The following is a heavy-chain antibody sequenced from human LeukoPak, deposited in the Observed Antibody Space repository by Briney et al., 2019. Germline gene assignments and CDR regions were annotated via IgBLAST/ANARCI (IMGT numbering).Heavy chain of an antibody. Sequence: PGGSLRLSCAASGFTFSSYWMSWVSQAPGKGLEWVANIKQDGSEKYYVDSVKGRFTISRDNAKNSLYLQMNSLRAEDTAVYYCARDGLYDYVWGSYRPIDYWGQGTLVTVSS. D-gene: IGHD3-16*02. CDR2: IKQDGSEK. J-gene: IGHJ4*02. V-gene: IGHV3-7*03. CDR3: ARDGLYDYVWGSYRPIDY. CDR1: GFTFSSYW.